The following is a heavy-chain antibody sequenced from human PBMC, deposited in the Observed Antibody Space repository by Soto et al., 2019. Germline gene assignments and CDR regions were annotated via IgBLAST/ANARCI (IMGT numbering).Heavy chain of an antibody. CDR3: AKDRSRDGYNWDYFDY. CDR1: GFTFDDYA. J-gene: IGHJ4*02. V-gene: IGHV3-9*01. D-gene: IGHD5-12*01. Sequence: PGGSLRLSCAASGFTFDDYAMHWVRQAPGKGLEWVSGISWNSGSIGYADSVKGRFTISRDNAKNSLYLQMNSLRAEDTALYYCAKDRSRDGYNWDYFDYWGQGTLVTVSS. CDR2: ISWNSGSI.